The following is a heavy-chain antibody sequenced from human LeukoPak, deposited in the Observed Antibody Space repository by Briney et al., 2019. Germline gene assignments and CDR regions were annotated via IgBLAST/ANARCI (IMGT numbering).Heavy chain of an antibody. V-gene: IGHV3-20*04. CDR2: INWNGGST. J-gene: IGHJ4*02. D-gene: IGHD2-15*01. CDR3: AKVRSSSAYSCYNY. CDR1: GFTFDDYG. Sequence: GGSLRLSCAASGFTFDDYGMSWVRQAPGKGLEWVSGINWNGGSTGYADSVKGRFTISRDNAKNSLYLQMNSLRAEDTAVYYCAKVRSSSAYSCYNYWGQGTLVTVSS.